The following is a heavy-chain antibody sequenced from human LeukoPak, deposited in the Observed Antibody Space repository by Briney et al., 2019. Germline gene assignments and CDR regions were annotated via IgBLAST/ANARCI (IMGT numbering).Heavy chain of an antibody. J-gene: IGHJ4*02. V-gene: IGHV1-69*04. CDR3: AREGYYDSSAVSNY. CDR1: GYTLTELS. Sequence: ASVKVSCKVSGYTLTELSMHWVRQAPGKGLEWMGRIIPILGIANYAQKFQGRVTITADRSTSTAYMELSSLRSEDTAVYYCAREGYYDSSAVSNYWGQGTLVTVSS. CDR2: IIPILGIA. D-gene: IGHD3-22*01.